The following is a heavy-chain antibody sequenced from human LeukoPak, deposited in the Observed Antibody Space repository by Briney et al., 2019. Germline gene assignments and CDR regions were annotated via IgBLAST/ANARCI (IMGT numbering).Heavy chain of an antibody. CDR1: GGTFSSYA. CDR2: IIPIFGTA. Sequence: GASVKVSCKASGGTFSSYAINWVRQAPGQGLEWMGGIIPIFGTANYAQKFQGRVTITADESTSTAYMELSSLRSEDTAVYYCAKDSIPYYYGSGSYPDYWGQGTLVTVSS. V-gene: IGHV1-69*01. J-gene: IGHJ4*02. CDR3: AKDSIPYYYGSGSYPDY. D-gene: IGHD3-10*01.